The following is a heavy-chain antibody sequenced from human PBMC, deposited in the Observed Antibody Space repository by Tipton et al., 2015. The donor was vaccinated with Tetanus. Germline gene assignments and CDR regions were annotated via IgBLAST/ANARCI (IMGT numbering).Heavy chain of an antibody. J-gene: IGHJ4*02. CDR3: ARDASDSGY. CDR1: GASFSDYY. D-gene: IGHD2-21*02. Sequence: TLSLTCAVYGASFSDYYWSWIRQPPGKGLEWMGNVHHNGSRNLNPSLKSRLTFSLDSSKNQFSLRLSSVTAADTAVYFCARDASDSGYWGRGMLVSVSS. V-gene: IGHV4-34*11. CDR2: VHHNGSR.